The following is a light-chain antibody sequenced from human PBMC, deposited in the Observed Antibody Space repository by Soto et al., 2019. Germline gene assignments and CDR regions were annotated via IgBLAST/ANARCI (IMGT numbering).Light chain of an antibody. V-gene: IGLV1-40*01. Sequence: QSALTQPPSVSGAPGQRVTISCTGSSSNIGAGYDVHWYQQLPGTAPKLLIYANSDRPSGVPDRFSGSKAGTSASLAITGLPAEDEAVYDCQSFDTSLGGSVVFGGGTKLTVL. CDR2: ANS. CDR3: QSFDTSLGGSVV. CDR1: SSNIGAGYD. J-gene: IGLJ2*01.